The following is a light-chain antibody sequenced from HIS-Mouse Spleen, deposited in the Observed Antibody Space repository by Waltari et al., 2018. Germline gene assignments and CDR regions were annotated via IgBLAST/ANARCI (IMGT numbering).Light chain of an antibody. CDR3: YSTDSSGNHRV. J-gene: IGLJ2*01. CDR1: ALPKKY. Sequence: SYELTQPPSVSVSPGQTARITCSGDALPKKYAYWYQQKSGQAPVLVIYEDSKRPSGIPERFSGPSSGTMATLTISGAQVEDEADYCCYSTDSSGNHRVFGGGTKLTVL. V-gene: IGLV3-10*01. CDR2: EDS.